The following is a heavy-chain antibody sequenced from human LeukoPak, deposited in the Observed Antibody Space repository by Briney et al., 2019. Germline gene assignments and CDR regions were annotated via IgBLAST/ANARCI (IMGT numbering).Heavy chain of an antibody. J-gene: IGHJ4*02. CDR3: ARDHYDILTGHLDY. Sequence: GGSLRLSCAASGFTFSYYSMNWVRQAPGKGLEWVSSISSSSSYIYYADSVKGRFIISRDNDKDSLSLQMNSLRAEDTAVYYCARDHYDILTGHLDYWGQGTLVTVSS. CDR2: ISSSSSYI. D-gene: IGHD3-9*01. CDR1: GFTFSYYS. V-gene: IGHV3-21*01.